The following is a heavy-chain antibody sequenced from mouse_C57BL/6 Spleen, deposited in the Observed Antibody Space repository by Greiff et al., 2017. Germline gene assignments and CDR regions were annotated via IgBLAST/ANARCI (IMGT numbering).Heavy chain of an antibody. D-gene: IGHD2-1*01. CDR3: ARNGNYGIFFYYAMDY. Sequence: QVQLQQPGTELVKPGASVKLSCKASGYTFTSYWMHWVKQRPGQGLEWIGNINPSNGGTNYNEKFKSKATLTVDKSSSTAYMQLSSLTSEDSAVYYCARNGNYGIFFYYAMDYWGQGTSVTVSS. V-gene: IGHV1-53*01. CDR2: INPSNGGT. J-gene: IGHJ4*01. CDR1: GYTFTSYW.